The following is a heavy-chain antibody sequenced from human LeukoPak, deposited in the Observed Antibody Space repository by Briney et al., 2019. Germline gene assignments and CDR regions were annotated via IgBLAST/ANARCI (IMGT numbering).Heavy chain of an antibody. V-gene: IGHV1-69*06. CDR2: IIPIFGTA. J-gene: IGHJ2*01. CDR3: ASGSGDYYGSDDL. CDR1: GGTLSSYA. Sequence: ASVKVSCKASGGTLSSYAISWVRQAPGQGLEWMGGIIPIFGTANYAQKFQGRVTITADKSTSTAYMELSSLRSEDTAVYYCASGSGDYYGSDDLWGRGTLVTVSS. D-gene: IGHD3-10*01.